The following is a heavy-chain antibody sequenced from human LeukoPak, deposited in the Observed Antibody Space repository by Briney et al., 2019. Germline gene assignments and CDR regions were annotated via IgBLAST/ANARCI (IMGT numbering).Heavy chain of an antibody. CDR1: GGSFSGDY. Sequence: PSETLSLTCALDGGSFSGDYWSWIRQPPGKGQEWIGEINHSGSTNYNPSLKSRVTISVGTSKNQFSLKLSSVTAADTAVYYCARGPRITIFGVVNRVDYWGQGTLVTVSS. CDR2: INHSGST. J-gene: IGHJ4*02. CDR3: ARGPRITIFGVVNRVDY. V-gene: IGHV4-34*01. D-gene: IGHD3-3*01.